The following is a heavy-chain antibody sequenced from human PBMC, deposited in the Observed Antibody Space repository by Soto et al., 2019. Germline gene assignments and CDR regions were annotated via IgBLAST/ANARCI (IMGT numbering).Heavy chain of an antibody. V-gene: IGHV1-69*06. CDR2: FIPIFAKG. CDR1: GDTFDDLV. D-gene: IGHD3-10*01. J-gene: IGHJ6*02. Sequence: QVQLEQSGAEVKKPGSSIKVSCKASGDTFDDLVINWVRQAPGQGLEWRGGFIPIFAKGNYAQKFQGRVTIYADKSTSTVYMELSSLKSEDTAVFYCAAGRRGGYGSYSYSLGVWGQGPTVTVSS. CDR3: AAGRRGGYGSYSYSLGV.